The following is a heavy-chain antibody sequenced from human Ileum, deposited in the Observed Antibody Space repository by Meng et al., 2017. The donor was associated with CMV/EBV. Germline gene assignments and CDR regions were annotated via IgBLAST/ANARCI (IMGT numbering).Heavy chain of an antibody. CDR1: GFTFSSYS. Sequence: AASGFTFSSYSMNWVRQAPGKGLEWVSSISGSSSNYIYYADSVKGRFTISRDNAKNSVYLQMNSLRAEDTALYYCAKDLLTYSSSSHWGQGTLVTVSS. V-gene: IGHV3-21*01. CDR2: ISGSSSNYI. D-gene: IGHD6-6*01. J-gene: IGHJ4*02. CDR3: AKDLLTYSSSSH.